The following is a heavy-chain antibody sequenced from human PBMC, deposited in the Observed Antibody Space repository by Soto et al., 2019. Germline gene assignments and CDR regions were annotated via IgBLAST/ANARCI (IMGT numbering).Heavy chain of an antibody. Sequence: QPGGSLRLSCAASGFTFNNACMSWVRQAPGKGLEWVSAISGSGDSTYYADSVKGRFTISRDNSKSTLYLQMNSLRAEDTAVYYCAKGPLTNYYYYMDVWGKGTTVTVSS. CDR3: AKGPLTNYYYYMDV. D-gene: IGHD1-1*01. CDR2: ISGSGDST. V-gene: IGHV3-23*01. J-gene: IGHJ6*03. CDR1: GFTFNNAC.